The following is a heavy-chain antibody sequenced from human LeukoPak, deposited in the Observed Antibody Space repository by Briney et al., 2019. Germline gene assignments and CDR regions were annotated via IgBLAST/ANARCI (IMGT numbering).Heavy chain of an antibody. CDR2: IYYSGST. J-gene: IGHJ4*02. CDR3: ARGNRYYYDSSGYFDY. D-gene: IGHD3-22*01. Sequence: SETLSLTCTVSGGSISSGGYYWSWIRQHPGKGLEWIGYIYYSGSTCYNPSLKSRVTISVDTSKNQFSLKLSSVTAADTAVYYCARGNRYYYDSSGYFDYWGQGTLVTVSS. CDR1: GGSISSGGYY. V-gene: IGHV4-31*03.